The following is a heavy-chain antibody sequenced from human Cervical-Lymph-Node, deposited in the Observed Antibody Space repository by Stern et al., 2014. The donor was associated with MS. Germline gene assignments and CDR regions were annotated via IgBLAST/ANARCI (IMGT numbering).Heavy chain of an antibody. Sequence: QVQLVQSGAEVKKPGASVKVSCQASGYTFTGYYYLHWVRQAPGQGLEWVGRINRNSGGTNYAQKFQGRVTMTRDTSISTVYMELSSLRSDDTAVYYWATIDYGDYKDYWGQGTLVTVSS. V-gene: IGHV1-2*06. CDR2: INRNSGGT. J-gene: IGHJ4*02. CDR1: GYTFTGYYY. D-gene: IGHD4-17*01. CDR3: ATIDYGDYKDY.